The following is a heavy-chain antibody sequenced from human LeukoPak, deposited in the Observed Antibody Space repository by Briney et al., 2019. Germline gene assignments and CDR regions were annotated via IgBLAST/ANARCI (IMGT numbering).Heavy chain of an antibody. CDR1: GGSFSGYY. D-gene: IGHD5-24*01. V-gene: IGHV4-34*01. CDR2: INHSGST. Sequence: PSETLSLTCAVYGGSFSGYYWSWIRQPPGKGLEWIGEINHSGSTNYNPSLKSRVTISVDTSKNQFSLKLSSVTAADTAVYYCASWAQLRYLLYWGQGSLVTVSS. CDR3: ASWAQLRYLLY. J-gene: IGHJ4*02.